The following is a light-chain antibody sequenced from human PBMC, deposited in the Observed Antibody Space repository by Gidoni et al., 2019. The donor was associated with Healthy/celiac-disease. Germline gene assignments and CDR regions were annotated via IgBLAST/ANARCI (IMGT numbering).Light chain of an antibody. J-gene: IGKJ3*01. CDR1: QSVSSN. CDR2: GAS. V-gene: IGKV3-15*01. Sequence: EIVMTQSPATLSVSPGERATFSCRASQSVSSNLAWYQQKPGQAPRLLIYGASTRATGIPARFSGSGSGTEFTLTISSLQSEEFAVYYCQQYNNWPLFTFGPGTKVDIK. CDR3: QQYNNWPLFT.